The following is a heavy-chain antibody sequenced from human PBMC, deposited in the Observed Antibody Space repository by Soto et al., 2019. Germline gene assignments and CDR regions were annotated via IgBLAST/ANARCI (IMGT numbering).Heavy chain of an antibody. J-gene: IGHJ4*02. CDR3: ARDHGGGGLTLEY. V-gene: IGHV3-11*01. CDR1: GFIFSDYY. Sequence: PGGSLRLSCTASGFIFSDYYMSWIRQAPEKGLEWVSDISNSGRITHHADSVEGRFTISRDNAKDSLYLQMNSLRPEDSAIYYCARDHGGGGLTLEYWGQGTLVTVSS. D-gene: IGHD3-16*01. CDR2: ISNSGRIT.